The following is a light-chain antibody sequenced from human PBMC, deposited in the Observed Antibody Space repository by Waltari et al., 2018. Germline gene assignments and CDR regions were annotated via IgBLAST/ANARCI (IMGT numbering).Light chain of an antibody. CDR3: SSFRSGTTYV. Sequence: QSALTQPASVSGSPGQSITFPCTGTSSDVGGYNFVSGYQQHPGKAPKLMIYDVSNRPSGISNRFSGSKSGNTASLTISGLQAEDEADYYCSSFRSGTTYVFGTGTKVTVL. CDR2: DVS. J-gene: IGLJ1*01. CDR1: SSDVGGYNF. V-gene: IGLV2-14*03.